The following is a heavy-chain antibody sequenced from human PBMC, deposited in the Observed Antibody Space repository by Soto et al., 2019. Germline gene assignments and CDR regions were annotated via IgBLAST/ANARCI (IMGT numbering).Heavy chain of an antibody. Sequence: GGSLRLSCAASGFTFSSYAVHWVRQAPGKGLEWVAVISYDGSNKYYADSVKGRFTISRDNSKNTLYLQMNSLRAEDTAVYYCARGPLKGTSHFDYWGQGTLVTVSS. V-gene: IGHV3-30-3*01. CDR3: ARGPLKGTSHFDY. CDR1: GFTFSSYA. CDR2: ISYDGSNK. J-gene: IGHJ4*02.